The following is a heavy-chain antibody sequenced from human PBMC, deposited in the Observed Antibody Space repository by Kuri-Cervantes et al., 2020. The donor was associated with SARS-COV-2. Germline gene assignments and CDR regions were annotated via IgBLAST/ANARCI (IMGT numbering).Heavy chain of an antibody. CDR2: ISYDGSNK. J-gene: IGHJ3*02. Sequence: GGSLRLSCAASGFTFSSYAMHWVRQASGKGLEWVAVISYDGSNKYYADSVKGRFTISRDNLKNTLYLQMNSLRAEDTAVYYCARGYCSSTSCYDWGAFDIWGQGTMVTVSS. CDR3: ARGYCSSTSCYDWGAFDI. D-gene: IGHD2-2*01. CDR1: GFTFSSYA. V-gene: IGHV3-30*04.